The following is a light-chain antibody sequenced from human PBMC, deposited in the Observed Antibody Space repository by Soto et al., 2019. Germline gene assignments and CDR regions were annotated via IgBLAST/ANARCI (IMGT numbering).Light chain of an antibody. J-gene: IGKJ2*01. V-gene: IGKV1-27*01. CDR3: QKYNSAPYT. Sequence: DIQMTQSPSSLSASVGDRVTITCRASQGISAYVDWYQQKPAKVPKLLIYAASTLQSGVPSRFSGSGSVTDFTLTSSSLQPEDVATYYFQKYNSAPYTFGQGTKLESK. CDR2: AAS. CDR1: QGISAY.